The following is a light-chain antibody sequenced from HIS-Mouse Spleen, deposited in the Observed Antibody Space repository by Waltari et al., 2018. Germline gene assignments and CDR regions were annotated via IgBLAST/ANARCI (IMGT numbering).Light chain of an antibody. V-gene: IGLV2-23*01. CDR2: EGS. CDR1: SSDVGSYNL. J-gene: IGLJ3*02. Sequence: QSALTQPASVSGSPGQSITISCTGTSSDVGSYNLVCWYQQHPGKAPKLMIYEGSKRPSGVSNRFSGSKSGNTASLTISGLQAEDEADYYCCLYAGSSTWVFGGGTKLTVL. CDR3: CLYAGSSTWV.